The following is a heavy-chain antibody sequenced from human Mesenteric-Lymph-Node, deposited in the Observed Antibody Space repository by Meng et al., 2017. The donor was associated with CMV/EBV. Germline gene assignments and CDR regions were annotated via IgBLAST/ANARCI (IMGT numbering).Heavy chain of an antibody. CDR3: AREGRAASVNPFDY. J-gene: IGHJ4*02. D-gene: IGHD6-13*01. V-gene: IGHV1-69*05. Sequence: SVKVSCKASGGTFSTYAFSWVRQAPGQGLEWMGGIIPIFGTPNYAQKFQGRVTITTDESTSTAYMELSSLRSEDTAVYYCAREGRAASVNPFDYWGQGTLVTVSS. CDR1: GGTFSTYA. CDR2: IIPIFGTP.